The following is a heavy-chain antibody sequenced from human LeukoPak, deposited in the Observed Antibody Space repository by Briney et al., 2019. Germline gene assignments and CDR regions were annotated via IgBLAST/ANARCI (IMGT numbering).Heavy chain of an antibody. D-gene: IGHD2-2*01. CDR3: AREGSYCSSTSCYYYYYYMDV. V-gene: IGHV3-53*01. J-gene: IGHJ6*03. Sequence: GGSLRLSCAASGFTVSSNYMSWVRQAPGKGLEWVSVIYSGGSTYYADSVKGRFTISRDNSKNTLYLQMNSLRAEDTAVYYCAREGSYCSSTSCYYYYYYMDVWGKGTTVTVSS. CDR2: IYSGGST. CDR1: GFTVSSNY.